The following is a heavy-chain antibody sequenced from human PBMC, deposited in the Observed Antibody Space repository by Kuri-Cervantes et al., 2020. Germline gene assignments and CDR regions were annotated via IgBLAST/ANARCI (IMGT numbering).Heavy chain of an antibody. J-gene: IGHJ5*02. CDR1: GFTFSSYA. CDR2: IWYDGSNK. CDR3: ARDGHMVAQPNWFDP. V-gene: IGHV3-33*08. D-gene: IGHD2-21*01. Sequence: GGSLRLSCAASGFTFSSYAMHWVRQAPGKGLEWVAVIWYDGSNKYYADSVKGRFTISRDNSKNTLYLQMNSLRAEDTAVYYCARDGHMVAQPNWFDPWGQGTLVTVSS.